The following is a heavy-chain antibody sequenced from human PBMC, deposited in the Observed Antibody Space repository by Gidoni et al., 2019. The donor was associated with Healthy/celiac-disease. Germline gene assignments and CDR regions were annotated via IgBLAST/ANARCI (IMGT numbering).Heavy chain of an antibody. V-gene: IGHV3-33*01. Sequence: QVQLVESGGGVVQPGRSLRLSCAASGFTFSSYGMHWVRQAPGKGLEWVAVIWYDGSNKYYADSVKGRFTISRDNSKNTLYLQMNSLRAEETAVYYCARDLYCTNGVCYTGGGNFDYWGQGTLVTVSS. J-gene: IGHJ4*02. CDR2: IWYDGSNK. CDR1: GFTFSSYG. D-gene: IGHD2-8*01. CDR3: ARDLYCTNGVCYTGGGNFDY.